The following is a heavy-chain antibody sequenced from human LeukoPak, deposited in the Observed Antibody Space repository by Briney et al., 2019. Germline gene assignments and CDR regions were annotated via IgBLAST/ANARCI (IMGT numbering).Heavy chain of an antibody. D-gene: IGHD2-2*02. CDR1: GGSIIPLN. Sequence: SETLSLTCSVSGGSIIPLNWGTIRQPPGKGLERIGYIYYSGSTNYNPSLKSRVTISIDTSKTQFSLKLSSVTASDTRVYFCARNLLLARPATPPGLDYGGQGTLVTVSS. J-gene: IGHJ4*02. V-gene: IGHV4-59*08. CDR3: ARNLLLARPATPPGLDY. CDR2: IYYSGST.